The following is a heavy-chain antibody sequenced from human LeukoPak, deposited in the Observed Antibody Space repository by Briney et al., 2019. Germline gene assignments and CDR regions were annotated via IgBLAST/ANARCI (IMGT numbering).Heavy chain of an antibody. CDR3: VKDLSGRLSFDY. CDR2: ISDNGGRT. J-gene: IGHJ4*02. Sequence: GGSLRLSCSASGFTFSTHTMHWVRQAPGKGLEYVSGISDNGGRTWNADSVKGRFTIARDNSKNTLYLQMSSLRAEDTAVYYCVKDLSGRLSFDYWGQGTLVTVSS. D-gene: IGHD1-26*01. CDR1: GFTFSTHT. V-gene: IGHV3-64D*06.